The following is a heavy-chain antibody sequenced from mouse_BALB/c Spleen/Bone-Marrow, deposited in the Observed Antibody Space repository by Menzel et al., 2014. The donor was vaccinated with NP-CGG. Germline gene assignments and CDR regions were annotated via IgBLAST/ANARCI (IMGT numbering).Heavy chain of an antibody. Sequence: QVQLQQSGAELVKPGASVKLSCKASGYTFTSYWMHWVKQRPGQGLEWIGETDPSDSYTDYNQKFKGKATLTVDKSSSTAYMQLSSLTSEDSAVYYCARWLLGYAMDYWGQGTSVTVSS. CDR2: TDPSDSYT. D-gene: IGHD2-3*01. CDR3: ARWLLGYAMDY. CDR1: GYTFTSYW. V-gene: IGHV1-69*02. J-gene: IGHJ4*01.